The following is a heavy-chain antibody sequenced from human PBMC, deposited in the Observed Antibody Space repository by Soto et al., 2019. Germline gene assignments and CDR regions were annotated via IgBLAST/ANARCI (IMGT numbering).Heavy chain of an antibody. V-gene: IGHV3-48*01. CDR1: GFTFSSYS. J-gene: IGHJ4*02. D-gene: IGHD3-16*01. CDR2: ISSSSSTI. CDR3: ATRLPY. Sequence: GGSLRLSCAASGFTFSSYSMNWVRQAPGKGLEWVSYISSSSSTIYYADSVKGRFTISRHNAKNSLYLQMNSLRAEDTAVYYCATRLPYWGQGTLVTVSS.